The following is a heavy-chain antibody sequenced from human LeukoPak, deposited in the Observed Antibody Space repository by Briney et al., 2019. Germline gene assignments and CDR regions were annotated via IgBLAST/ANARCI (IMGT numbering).Heavy chain of an antibody. CDR1: RFTFSSYW. CDR3: AKSLSYYDILKSRDYFDY. V-gene: IGHV3-7*03. J-gene: IGHJ4*02. D-gene: IGHD3-9*01. CDR2: IKQDGSEK. Sequence: PGGSLRLSCAASRFTFSSYWMSWVRQAPGKGLEWVANIKQDGSEKYYVDSVKGRFTISRDNAKNSLYLQMNSLRAEDTAVYYCAKSLSYYDILKSRDYFDYWGQGTLVTVSS.